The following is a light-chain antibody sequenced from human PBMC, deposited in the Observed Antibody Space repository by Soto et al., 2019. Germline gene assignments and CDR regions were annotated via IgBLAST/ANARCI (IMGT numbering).Light chain of an antibody. CDR1: QSVSSK. CDR3: QHYSTWLWT. Sequence: EIVMTQSPATLSVSPGERATLSCRASQSVSSKLAWYQQKPGQGPRLLIYGASTRATGIPARFSRRASGTEFTLTISSLQSEAFAVYYCQHYSTWLWTFGQGTKVEIK. J-gene: IGKJ1*01. CDR2: GAS. V-gene: IGKV3-15*01.